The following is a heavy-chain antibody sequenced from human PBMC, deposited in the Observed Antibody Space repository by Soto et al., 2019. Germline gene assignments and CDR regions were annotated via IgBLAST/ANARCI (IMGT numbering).Heavy chain of an antibody. J-gene: IGHJ6*02. CDR3: ARDPVNYYGSWTYGMDV. Sequence: QVQLVESGGGVVQPGRSLRLSCAASGLTLSRFAMHWVRQAPGKGLEWVAVIGYDGSNKDYADSVKGRFTISRDNSKNTLYLQMNSLRPKDTAVYYCARDPVNYYGSWTYGMDVWGQGTTVTVSS. CDR1: GLTLSRFA. V-gene: IGHV3-30-3*01. D-gene: IGHD3-10*01. CDR2: IGYDGSNK.